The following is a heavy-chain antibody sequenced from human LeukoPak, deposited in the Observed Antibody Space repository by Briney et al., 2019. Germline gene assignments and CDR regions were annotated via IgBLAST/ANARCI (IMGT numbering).Heavy chain of an antibody. Sequence: GGSLRLSCAASGFIFGDYTMSWFRQAPGEGLEWVGFTRSEPYGGTTEYAASVNGRFSISRDDSKSIAYLHMNSLKTEDTAVYYCARGGGEQWLERGFDYWGQGTLVTVSS. CDR1: GFIFGDYT. CDR2: TRSEPYGGTT. V-gene: IGHV3-49*03. CDR3: ARGGGEQWLERGFDY. J-gene: IGHJ4*02. D-gene: IGHD6-19*01.